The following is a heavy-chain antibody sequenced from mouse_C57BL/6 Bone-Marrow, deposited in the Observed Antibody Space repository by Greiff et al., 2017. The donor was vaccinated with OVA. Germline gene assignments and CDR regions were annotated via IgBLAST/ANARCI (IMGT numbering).Heavy chain of an antibody. CDR3: ARTPISTVVAKCC. D-gene: IGHD1-1*01. CDR1: GYTFTSYW. Sequence: QVQLQQPGAELVKPGASVKMSCKASGYTFTSYWMHWVKQRPGQGLEWIGVIYPNSGSTNYNEKFKSKATLTVDKSSSTAYMQLSSLTSEDSAVYYCARTPISTVVAKCCWGKGTTLTVSS. V-gene: IGHV1-64*01. CDR2: IYPNSGST. J-gene: IGHJ2*01.